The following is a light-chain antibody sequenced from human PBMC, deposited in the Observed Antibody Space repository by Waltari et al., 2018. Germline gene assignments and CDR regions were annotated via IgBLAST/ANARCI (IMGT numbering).Light chain of an antibody. CDR2: DVT. CDR3: SSYSSSITPV. CDR1: SSDVGGYNY. Sequence: QSALTQPASVSGSPGQSITISCTGTSSDVGGYNYVSWYQQHPGKAPKLMIYDVTNRPSWISYSFSGYKSGNTASLTISGLQAEDEADYYCSSYSSSITPVFGGGTKLTVL. J-gene: IGLJ2*01. V-gene: IGLV2-14*03.